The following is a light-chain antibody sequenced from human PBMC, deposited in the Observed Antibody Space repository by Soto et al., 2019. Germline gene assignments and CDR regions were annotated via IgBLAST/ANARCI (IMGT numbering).Light chain of an antibody. CDR1: QAIRND. J-gene: IGKJ1*01. V-gene: IGKV1-17*01. Sequence: DIQMTQSPSSLSASVGDRVTITCRASQAIRNDLGWYQQKPGKAPKRLIYAASSLDSEVPLRFSGSASGTEFALTISILQPEDFATYYCLQHNTYPCTFGQGTKVEIK. CDR2: AAS. CDR3: LQHNTYPCT.